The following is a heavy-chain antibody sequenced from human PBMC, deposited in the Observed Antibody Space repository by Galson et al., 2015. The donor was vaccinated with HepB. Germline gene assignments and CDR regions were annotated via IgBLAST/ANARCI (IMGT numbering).Heavy chain of an antibody. D-gene: IGHD2-2*02. CDR1: GYTFTGYY. CDR2: INPNSGGT. V-gene: IGHV1-2*02. Sequence: SVKVSCKASGYTFTGYYMHWVRQAPGQGLEWMGWINPNSGGTNYAQKFQGRVTMTRDTSISTAYMELSRLRSDDTAVYYCARAHFTLGYCSSTSCYRPGYWGQGTLVTVSS. J-gene: IGHJ4*02. CDR3: ARAHFTLGYCSSTSCYRPGY.